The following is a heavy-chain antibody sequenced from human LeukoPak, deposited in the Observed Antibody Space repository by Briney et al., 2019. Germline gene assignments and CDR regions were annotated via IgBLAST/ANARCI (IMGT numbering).Heavy chain of an antibody. V-gene: IGHV4-59*08. D-gene: IGHD6-13*01. CDR1: GGSISSYY. Sequence: PSETLSLTCTVSGGSISSYYWSWIRQPPGKGLEWIGYIYYSGSTYYNPSLKSRVTISVDTSKNQFSLKLSSVTAADTAVYYCARTDVAAAGTATFHGDYWGQGTLVTVSS. CDR3: ARTDVAAAGTATFHGDY. J-gene: IGHJ4*02. CDR2: IYYSGST.